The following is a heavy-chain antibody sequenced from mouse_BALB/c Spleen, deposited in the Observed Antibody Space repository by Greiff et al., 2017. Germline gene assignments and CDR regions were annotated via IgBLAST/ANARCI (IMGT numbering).Heavy chain of an antibody. J-gene: IGHJ2*01. CDR3: ARRHETDYFDY. Sequence: QLQQSGAELVRPGSSVKISCKASGYAFSSYWMNWVKQRPGQGLEWIGQIYPGDGDTNYNGKFKGKATLTADKSSSTAYMQLSSLTSEDSAVYFCARRHETDYFDYWGQGTTLTVSS. V-gene: IGHV1-80*01. CDR2: IYPGDGDT. CDR1: GYAFSSYW. D-gene: IGHD3-1*01.